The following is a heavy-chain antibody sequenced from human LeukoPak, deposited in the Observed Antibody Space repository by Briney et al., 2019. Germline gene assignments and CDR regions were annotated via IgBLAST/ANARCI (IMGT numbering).Heavy chain of an antibody. Sequence: GGSLRLSCAASGFTFDDYAMHWVRQAPGKGLEWVSGISWNSGSMGYADSVKGRFTISRDNAKNSLYLQMNSLRAEDTALYYCAKDISREYYYDSSGYYQGWGQGTLVTVSS. V-gene: IGHV3-9*01. CDR1: GFTFDDYA. CDR2: ISWNSGSM. D-gene: IGHD3-22*01. CDR3: AKDISREYYYDSSGYYQG. J-gene: IGHJ4*02.